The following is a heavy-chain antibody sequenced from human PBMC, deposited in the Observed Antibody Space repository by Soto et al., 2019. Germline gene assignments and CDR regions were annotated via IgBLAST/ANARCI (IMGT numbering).Heavy chain of an antibody. V-gene: IGHV4-59*01. CDR3: ARRAGWELPRGSYAFDI. CDR1: GGSISSYY. J-gene: IGHJ3*02. Sequence: QVQLQESGPGLVKPSETLSLTCTVSGGSISSYYWSWIRQPPGKGLEWIGYIYYSGSTNYNPSLKSRVTISVDTSKNQFSLKLSSVTAADTAVYYCARRAGWELPRGSYAFDIWGQGTMVTVSS. D-gene: IGHD1-26*01. CDR2: IYYSGST.